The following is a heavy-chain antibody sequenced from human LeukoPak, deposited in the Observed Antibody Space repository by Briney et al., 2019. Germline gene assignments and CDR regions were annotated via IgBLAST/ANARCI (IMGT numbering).Heavy chain of an antibody. Sequence: PGGSLRLSCAASGFTFSDYYMSWIRRAPGKGLVWVSRISHDGIISYADSVKGRFTISRDNAKNTLILQMNSLRVEDTAVYYCARDWVYKIDYWGRGTLVTVSS. J-gene: IGHJ4*02. CDR2: ISHDGII. V-gene: IGHV3-74*01. CDR1: GFTFSDYY. CDR3: ARDWVYKIDY. D-gene: IGHD5-24*01.